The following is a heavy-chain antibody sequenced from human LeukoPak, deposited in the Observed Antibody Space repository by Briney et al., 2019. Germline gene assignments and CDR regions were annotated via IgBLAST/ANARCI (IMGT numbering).Heavy chain of an antibody. D-gene: IGHD3-22*01. CDR1: GFTFSSYA. V-gene: IGHV3-23*01. J-gene: IGHJ3*02. CDR3: AKDLTMIVVASPGDAFDI. Sequence: GPLRLSCAASGFTFSSYAMSWVRQAPGKGLEWVSAISGSGGSTYYADSVKGRFTISRDNSKNTLYLQMNSLRAEDTAVYYCAKDLTMIVVASPGDAFDIWGQGTMVTVSS. CDR2: ISGSGGST.